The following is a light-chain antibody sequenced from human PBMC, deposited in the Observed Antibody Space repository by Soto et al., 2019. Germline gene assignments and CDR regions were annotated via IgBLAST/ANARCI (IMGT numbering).Light chain of an antibody. J-gene: IGKJ1*01. V-gene: IGKV1-5*03. CDR3: QKRYRTPET. Sequence: DIQTTQSPSSLSASVVESVTITFRASLPISNYLAWYQQKPGKAPKLLIYKASTLKSGVPSRFSGSGSGTEFTLTISSLQPDDLATDDGQKRYRTPETVGQGTKVEIK. CDR2: KAS. CDR1: LPISNY.